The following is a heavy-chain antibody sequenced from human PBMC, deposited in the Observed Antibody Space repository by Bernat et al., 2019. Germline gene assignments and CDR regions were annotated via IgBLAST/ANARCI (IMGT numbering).Heavy chain of an antibody. D-gene: IGHD1-1*01. CDR3: AGDGWNPYYIDY. CDR1: GCTFSSYT. Sequence: QVQLVQSGAEVKKPGSSVKVSCKASGCTFSSYTISWVRQAPGQGLEWMGRIIPILGIANYAQKFQGRVTITAEKSTSTAYMELSSLRSEDTAVYYCAGDGWNPYYIDYWGQGTLVTVSS. J-gene: IGHJ4*02. V-gene: IGHV1-69*02. CDR2: IIPILGIA.